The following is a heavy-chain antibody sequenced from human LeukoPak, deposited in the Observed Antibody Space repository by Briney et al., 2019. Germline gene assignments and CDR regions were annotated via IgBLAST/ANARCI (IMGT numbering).Heavy chain of an antibody. CDR2: INSHNGDT. CDR1: GYTFTSYA. Sequence: ASVKVSCKASGYTFTSYAMNWVRQAPGQGLEWMGWINSHNGDTNYAQKVQGRVTMTTDTSTTTAYMELRSLRSDDTAVYYCARFYGQPNWFDPWGQGTLVTVSS. CDR3: ARFYGQPNWFDP. D-gene: IGHD4-17*01. V-gene: IGHV1-18*01. J-gene: IGHJ5*02.